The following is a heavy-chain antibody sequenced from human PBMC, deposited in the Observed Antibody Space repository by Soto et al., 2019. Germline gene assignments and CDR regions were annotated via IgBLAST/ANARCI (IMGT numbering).Heavy chain of an antibody. Sequence: GGSLRLSCAASGFSLSNHGRHWVRQAPGKGLEWVPVISYHGNNKYYEDSVQVRFTIARNNSKNTVYLEMNNLRAEDTAMYYCAKGGSGNYLTYYYYYGMDVWGQGTTVTVSS. V-gene: IGHV3-30*18. CDR2: ISYHGNNK. J-gene: IGHJ6*02. CDR3: AKGGSGNYLTYYYYYGMDV. CDR1: GFSLSNHG. D-gene: IGHD3-22*01.